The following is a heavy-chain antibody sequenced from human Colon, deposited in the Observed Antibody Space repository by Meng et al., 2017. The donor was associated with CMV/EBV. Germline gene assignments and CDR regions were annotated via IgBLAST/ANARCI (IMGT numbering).Heavy chain of an antibody. CDR3: AHRRDIVVVPAAIRMNWFDP. D-gene: IGHD2-2*01. CDR1: GFSLSTSGVG. J-gene: IGHJ5*02. Sequence: SGTTLVKPTQTLTLTCTFSGFSLSTSGVGVGWIRQPPGKALEWLALIYWNDDKRYSPSLKSRLTITKDTSKNQVVLTMTNMDPVDIATYYCAHRRDIVVVPAAIRMNWFDPWGQGTLVTVSS. V-gene: IGHV2-5*01. CDR2: IYWNDDK.